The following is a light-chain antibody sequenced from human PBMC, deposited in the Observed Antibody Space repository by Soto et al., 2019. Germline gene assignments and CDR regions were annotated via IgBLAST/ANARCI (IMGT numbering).Light chain of an antibody. CDR1: QTISSW. CDR2: DAS. V-gene: IGKV1-5*01. J-gene: IGKJ1*01. CDR3: QQYNSYSAT. Sequence: DIQMTQSPSTLSGSVVDRVTITCLASQTISSWLAWYQQKPGKAPKLLIYDASSLESGVPSRFSGSGSGTEFTLTISSLQPDDFATYYCQQYNSYSATFGQGTKVDIK.